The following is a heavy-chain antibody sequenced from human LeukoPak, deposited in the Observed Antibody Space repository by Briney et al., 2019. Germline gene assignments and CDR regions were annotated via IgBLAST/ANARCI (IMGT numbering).Heavy chain of an antibody. J-gene: IGHJ4*02. Sequence: ASVKVSCKASGYTFTGYYIHWVRQAPGQGLEWMGWINPNSGDTKYAQKFQGRVTMTRDTSISTAYMELSGLRSDDTAAFYCVRDRTMYHFDYWGQGTLVTVSS. CDR2: INPNSGDT. V-gene: IGHV1-2*02. D-gene: IGHD3-10*02. CDR3: VRDRTMYHFDY. CDR1: GYTFTGYY.